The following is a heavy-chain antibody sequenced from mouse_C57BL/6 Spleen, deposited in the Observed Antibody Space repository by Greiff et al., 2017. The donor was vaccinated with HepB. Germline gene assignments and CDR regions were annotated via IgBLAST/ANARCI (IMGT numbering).Heavy chain of an antibody. J-gene: IGHJ3*01. V-gene: IGHV1-55*01. D-gene: IGHD1-1*01. Sequence: VQLQQPGAELVKPGASVKMSCKASGYTFTSYWITWVKQRPGQGLEWIGDIYPGSGSTNYNEKFKSKATLTVDTSSSTAYMQLSSLTSEDSAVYYCARDDYYGSSQAWFAYWGQGTLVTVSA. CDR1: GYTFTSYW. CDR2: IYPGSGST. CDR3: ARDDYYGSSQAWFAY.